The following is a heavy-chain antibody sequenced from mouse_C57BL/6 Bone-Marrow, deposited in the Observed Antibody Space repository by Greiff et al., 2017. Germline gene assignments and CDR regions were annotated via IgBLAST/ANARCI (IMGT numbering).Heavy chain of an antibody. CDR1: GYTFTSYW. CDR3: ARSSLLLWHYWEDD. V-gene: IGHV1-59*01. D-gene: IGHD2-1*01. CDR2: IDPSDSYT. J-gene: IGHJ4*01. Sequence: QVQLQQPGAELVRPGTSVKLSCKASGYTFTSYWMHWVKQRPGQGLEWIGVIDPSDSYTNYNQKFKGKATLTVDTSSSTAYMQLSSLTSEDSAFYYRARSSLLLWHYWEDDWGQGTSVTVSS.